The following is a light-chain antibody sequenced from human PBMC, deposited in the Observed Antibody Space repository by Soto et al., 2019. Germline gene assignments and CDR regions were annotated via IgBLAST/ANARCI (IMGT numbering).Light chain of an antibody. CDR3: LLSYTSGRV. CDR2: DTS. Sequence: QAVVTQEPSLTVSPGGTVTLTCGSSTGAVTSGHYPYWFQQKPGQAPRTLIYDTSDKHSWTPARFSGSLLGGKAALTLSGAQPEDEAEYFCLLSYTSGRVFGGGTKVTVL. J-gene: IGLJ3*02. V-gene: IGLV7-46*01. CDR1: TGAVTSGHY.